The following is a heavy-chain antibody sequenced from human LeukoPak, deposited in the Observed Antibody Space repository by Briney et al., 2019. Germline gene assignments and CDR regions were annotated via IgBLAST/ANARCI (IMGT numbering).Heavy chain of an antibody. Sequence: SETLSLTCTVSGGSISSSSYYWGWIRQPPGKGLEWIGSIYYSGSTYYNPSLKSRVTISVDTSKNQFSLKLSSVTAADTAVYYCARGPSYYDILTGYSYYYYYYMDVWGKGTTVTVSS. CDR1: GGSISSSSYY. D-gene: IGHD3-9*01. J-gene: IGHJ6*03. CDR3: ARGPSYYDILTGYSYYYYYYMDV. V-gene: IGHV4-39*07. CDR2: IYYSGST.